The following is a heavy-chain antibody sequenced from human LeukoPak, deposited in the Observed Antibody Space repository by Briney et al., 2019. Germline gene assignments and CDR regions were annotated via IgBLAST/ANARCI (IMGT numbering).Heavy chain of an antibody. CDR1: GSTFSSYS. CDR3: ARAPEYYYDSSGYYEFDY. V-gene: IGHV3-21*01. J-gene: IGHJ4*02. Sequence: PGGPLRLSCAASGSTFSSYSMNWVRQAPGKGLEWVSSIISSSSYIYYADSVKGRFTISRDNAKNSLYLQMNSLRAEDTAVYYCARAPEYYYDSSGYYEFDYWGQGTLVTVSS. D-gene: IGHD3-22*01. CDR2: IISSSSYI.